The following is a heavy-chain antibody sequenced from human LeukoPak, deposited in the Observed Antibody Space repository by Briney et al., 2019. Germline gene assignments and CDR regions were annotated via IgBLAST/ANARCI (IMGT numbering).Heavy chain of an antibody. CDR3: ARDLPGGDGYTLEY. J-gene: IGHJ4*02. Sequence: SETLSLTCTVSGGSISSYYWSWIRQPPWKGLEWIGYIYYSGSTNYNPSLKSRVTISVDTSKNQFSLKLSSVTAADTAVYYCARDLPGGDGYTLEYWGQGTLVTVSS. CDR1: GGSISSYY. CDR2: IYYSGST. V-gene: IGHV4-59*01. D-gene: IGHD5-24*01.